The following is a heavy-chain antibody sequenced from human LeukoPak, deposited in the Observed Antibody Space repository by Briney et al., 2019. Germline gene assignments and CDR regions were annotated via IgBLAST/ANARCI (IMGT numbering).Heavy chain of an antibody. CDR1: AFTFSSYG. J-gene: IGHJ3*01. Sequence: PGGSLRLSCAASAFTFSSYGMHWVRQAPGKGLEWVAVIWYDGSQKYYADSVKGRFTISRDNSKNTLYLQMNSLRAEDTAVYYCAREGFDSYGTTKDAFDVWGQGTMVTVSS. V-gene: IGHV3-33*01. CDR3: AREGFDSYGTTKDAFDV. D-gene: IGHD5-18*01. CDR2: IWYDGSQK.